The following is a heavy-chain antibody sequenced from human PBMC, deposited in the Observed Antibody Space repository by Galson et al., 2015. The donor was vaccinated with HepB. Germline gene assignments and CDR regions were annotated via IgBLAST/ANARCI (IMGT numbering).Heavy chain of an antibody. J-gene: IGHJ4*02. CDR2: ISSSSSYI. V-gene: IGHV3-21*01. CDR3: ARDLRGIPHYDILTGLFDY. D-gene: IGHD3-9*01. CDR1: GFTFSSYS. Sequence: SLRLSCAASGFTFSSYSMNWVRQAPGKGLEWVSSISSSSSYIYYADSVKGRFTISRDNAKNSLYLQMNSLRAEDTAVYYCARDLRGIPHYDILTGLFDYWGQGTLVTVSS.